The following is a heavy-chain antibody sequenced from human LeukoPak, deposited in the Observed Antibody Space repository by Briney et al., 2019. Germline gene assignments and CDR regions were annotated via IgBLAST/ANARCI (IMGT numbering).Heavy chain of an antibody. V-gene: IGHV4-59*01. D-gene: IGHD3-3*01. CDR1: GGSISSDY. CDR3: ARAEYDFWSGYSNWFDP. CDR2: MYYSGSA. Sequence: SETLSLTCTVSGGSISSDYWTRIRQPPGKGLEWIGYMYYSGSANHNPSLKSRVTIPVDTSKNQFSLKLSSVTAADTAVYYCARAEYDFWSGYSNWFDPWGQGTLVTVSS. J-gene: IGHJ5*02.